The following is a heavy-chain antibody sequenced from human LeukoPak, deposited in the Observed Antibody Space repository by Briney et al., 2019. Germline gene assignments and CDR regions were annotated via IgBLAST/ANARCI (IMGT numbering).Heavy chain of an antibody. CDR3: ARGAVGYGDSYNYYNMDV. V-gene: IGHV1-69*13. CDR2: IIPIFGTA. Sequence: SVTVSCKASGGTFSSSAISWVRQAPGQGLEWMGGIIPIFGTADYAQKFQGRATITADETTSTAYMEVSSLRSEDTAAYYCARGAVGYGDSYNYYNMDVWGQGTTVTVSS. D-gene: IGHD4-17*01. CDR1: GGTFSSSA. J-gene: IGHJ6*02.